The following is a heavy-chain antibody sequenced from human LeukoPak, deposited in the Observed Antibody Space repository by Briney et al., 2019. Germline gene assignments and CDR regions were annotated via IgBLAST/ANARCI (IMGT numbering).Heavy chain of an antibody. CDR3: AKDKVDYYYYYMDV. CDR1: GFTFSDYG. J-gene: IGHJ6*03. V-gene: IGHV3-30*02. CDR2: IRYDGTNK. Sequence: GGSLRLSCAASGFTFSDYGMHWVRQAPGKGLEWVAFIRYDGTNKYYADSVKGRFTISRDNSKNTLSLQVNSLRAEDTAVYYCAKDKVDYYYYYMDVWGKGTTVTVSS.